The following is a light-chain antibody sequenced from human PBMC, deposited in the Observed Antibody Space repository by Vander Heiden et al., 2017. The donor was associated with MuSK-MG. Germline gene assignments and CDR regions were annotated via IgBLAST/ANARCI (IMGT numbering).Light chain of an antibody. J-gene: IGKJ1*01. CDR1: QSADTN. V-gene: IGKV3-15*01. CDR2: AVY. CDR3: LHYAT. Sequence: ELVITQSPSTLSVSPGERSTLSCRASQSADTNLAGDQHKPGQAPRLLIYAVYKRATGIKDRFRGSASGTDFILTIKRMQSEDLVGHDCLHYATFGQGTKMEI.